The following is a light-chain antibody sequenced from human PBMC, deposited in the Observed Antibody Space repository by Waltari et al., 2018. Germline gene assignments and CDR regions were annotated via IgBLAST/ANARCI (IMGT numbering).Light chain of an antibody. Sequence: SYELTQPPSVSVSPGQTARPTCSGDALPDQYAYLYQQKSGQSPRLVMHKDTERPSGIPERFSGSASGTTVTLTITGAQAEDEGDYYCQSTDSSATYWVFGGGTKLTVL. CDR3: QSTDSSATYWV. CDR2: KDT. V-gene: IGLV3-25*03. J-gene: IGLJ3*02. CDR1: ALPDQY.